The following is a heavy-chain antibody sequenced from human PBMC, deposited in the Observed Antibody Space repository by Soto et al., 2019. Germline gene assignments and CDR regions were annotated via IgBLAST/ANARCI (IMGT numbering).Heavy chain of an antibody. CDR3: AKDLSLNGGNTNGYFDY. Sequence: GSLRLSCAASGFTFSSYAMSWVRQAPGTGLECVSVISGGGETTYYADSVKGRFTISRDNSKNTLYLQMSSLRAEDTALYYCAKDLSLNGGNTNGYFDYWGQGTRVTVSS. V-gene: IGHV3-23*01. D-gene: IGHD2-15*01. CDR2: ISGGGETT. CDR1: GFTFSSYA. J-gene: IGHJ4*02.